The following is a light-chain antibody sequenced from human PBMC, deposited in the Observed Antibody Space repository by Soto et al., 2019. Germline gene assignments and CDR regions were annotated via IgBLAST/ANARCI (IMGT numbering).Light chain of an antibody. J-gene: IGLJ1*01. CDR1: SSNIGSNT. V-gene: IGLV1-44*01. CDR3: AAWDDSLNGFYV. CDR2: SNN. Sequence: QSVLTQPPSASGTPGQRVTISCSGSSSNIGSNTVNWYQQLPGTAPKLLIDSNNQRPSGVPDRFSGSKSGTSASLAISGLQSEDEADYYCAAWDDSLNGFYVFGTGTKLTVL.